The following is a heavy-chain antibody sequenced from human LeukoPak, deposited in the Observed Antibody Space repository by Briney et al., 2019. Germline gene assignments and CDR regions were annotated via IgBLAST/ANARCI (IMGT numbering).Heavy chain of an antibody. J-gene: IGHJ3*02. D-gene: IGHD3-3*01. CDR3: AGSGFSSAAFDI. CDR2: IYYSGST. CDR1: GGSISSYY. V-gene: IGHV4-59*08. Sequence: TSETLSLTCTVSGGSISSYYWSWIRQPPGKGLEWIGYIYYSGSTNYNPSLKSRVTISVDTSKNQFSLKLSSVTAADTAVYYCAGSGFSSAAFDIWGQGTMVTVSS.